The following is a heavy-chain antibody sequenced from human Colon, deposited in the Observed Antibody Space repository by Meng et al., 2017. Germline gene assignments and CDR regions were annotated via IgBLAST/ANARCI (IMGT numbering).Heavy chain of an antibody. CDR3: GRDQGRQLINH. J-gene: IGHJ4*02. CDR2: VYHRGDT. Sequence: QESGPGLVKPSGTLSLPCTVSGDSISSDIWWSWVRQPPGKGLEWIGEVYHRGDTNYNPSLKSRVVISVDRSKNQFSLNLSSVTAADTAVYYCGRDQGRQLINHWGQGTLVTVSS. CDR1: GDSISSDIW. V-gene: IGHV4-4*02. D-gene: IGHD1-1*01.